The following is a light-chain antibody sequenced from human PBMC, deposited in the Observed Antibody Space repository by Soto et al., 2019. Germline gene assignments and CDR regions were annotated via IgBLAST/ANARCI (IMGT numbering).Light chain of an antibody. CDR2: ATS. J-gene: IGKJ1*01. Sequence: EIVMTQSPGTLSLSRGERATLSCRASQSVSRTYLAWYQQKPVQAPRLLIYATSSRATGIPDRFSGSGSGTDFTLTISRLEPEDFAVYYCQQYGRSGTFGQGTKV. CDR3: QQYGRSGT. V-gene: IGKV3-20*01. CDR1: QSVSRTY.